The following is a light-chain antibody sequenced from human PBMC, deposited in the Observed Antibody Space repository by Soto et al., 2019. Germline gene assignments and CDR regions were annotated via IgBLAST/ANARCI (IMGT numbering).Light chain of an antibody. V-gene: IGKV1-5*01. CDR1: QSISSH. J-gene: IGKJ2*01. CDR2: DAS. Sequence: DIQMTQSPSTLSASVGDRVTITCRASQSISSHLAWYQQKPGKAPEVLIYDASTLESGVSSRFSGSGSGTKFTLTISNPQPDDFATYFCQQYSSNFYTFGQGTKVDIK. CDR3: QQYSSNFYT.